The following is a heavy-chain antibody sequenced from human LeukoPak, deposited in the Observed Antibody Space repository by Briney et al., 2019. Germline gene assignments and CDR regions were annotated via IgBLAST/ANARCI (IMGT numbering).Heavy chain of an antibody. D-gene: IGHD4-17*01. CDR1: VGSMTSDDYY. V-gene: IGHV4-30-4*01. CDR3: ARGHDYGAYYFDS. Sequence: SESLSLTCTVSVGSMTSDDYYWSWIRQPPGKGLEWVGYIYHNGGTYYNPSLKRRVTFSVDTSKKQFSLKLSSVTAADAAVYYCARGHDYGAYYFDSWGQGTLVTVSS. CDR2: IYHNGGT. J-gene: IGHJ4*02.